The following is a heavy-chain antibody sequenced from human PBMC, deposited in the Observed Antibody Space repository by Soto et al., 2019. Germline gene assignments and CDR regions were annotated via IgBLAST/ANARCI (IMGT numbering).Heavy chain of an antibody. D-gene: IGHD3-22*01. CDR3: AREGGYFDSSGSGVYHYHGVDV. CDR2: IYTTGST. J-gene: IGHJ6*02. CDR1: GGSISTYF. V-gene: IGHV4-4*07. Sequence: GPGPGVPSETLSLTCTVSGGSISTYFWSWIRQPAGGGLEWIGRIYTTGSTNYNPSLKSRVTMSLDTSRNQFSLKLSSVTAADTAVYYCAREGGYFDSSGSGVYHYHGVDVWGQETTVTVSS.